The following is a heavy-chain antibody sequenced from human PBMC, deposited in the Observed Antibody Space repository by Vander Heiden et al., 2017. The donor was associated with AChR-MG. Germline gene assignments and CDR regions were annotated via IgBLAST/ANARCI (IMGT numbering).Heavy chain of an antibody. Sequence: QVQLVQSGAEVKKPGASVKVSCKPSGYNFTSYDSNWVRQATGQGLEWMGWMNPNSGNTGYAQKFQGRVTMTRNTSISTAYMELSSLRSEDTAVYYCARVRGDRGQYGDYSAPFDYWGQGTLVTVSS. J-gene: IGHJ4*02. CDR1: GYNFTSYD. CDR3: ARVRGDRGQYGDYSAPFDY. D-gene: IGHD4-17*01. CDR2: MNPNSGNT. V-gene: IGHV1-8*02.